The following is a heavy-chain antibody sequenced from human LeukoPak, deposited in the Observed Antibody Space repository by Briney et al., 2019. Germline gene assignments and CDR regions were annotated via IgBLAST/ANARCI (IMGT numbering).Heavy chain of an antibody. J-gene: IGHJ3*02. CDR1: GGSISSSSYY. Sequence: SETLSLTCTVSGGSISSSSYYWDWIRQSPGKGLEWIGDIYSGGSTYYTPSLKSRVTISVDTSKNQFSLKLSSVTAADTAIYFCARHSRSGSGGYENAFDIWGQGTMVTVSS. V-gene: IGHV4-39*01. CDR3: ARHSRSGSGGYENAFDI. D-gene: IGHD5-12*01. CDR2: IYSGGST.